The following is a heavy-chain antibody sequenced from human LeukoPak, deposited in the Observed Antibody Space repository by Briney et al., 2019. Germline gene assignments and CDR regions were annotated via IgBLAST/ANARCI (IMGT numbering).Heavy chain of an antibody. D-gene: IGHD6-19*01. Sequence: GGSLRLSCAASGFTFSDYFMSWLRQAPGKGPEWVSYISSTGSYSKYADSVTGRFTISRDNTKDSLYLQMHSLRAEDTAVYYCARDGDSSGWLFDYWSQGTLVTVSS. CDR3: ARDGDSSGWLFDY. V-gene: IGHV3-11*06. J-gene: IGHJ4*02. CDR2: ISSTGSYS. CDR1: GFTFSDYF.